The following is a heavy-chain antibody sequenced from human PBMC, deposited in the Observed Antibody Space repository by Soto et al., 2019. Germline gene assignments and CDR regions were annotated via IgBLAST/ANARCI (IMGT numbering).Heavy chain of an antibody. CDR2: INAGNGNT. V-gene: IGHV1-3*05. CDR1: GYTFTGYA. CDR3: ARAVAVAADVDY. D-gene: IGHD6-19*01. Sequence: QVQLVQSGAEEKKPGASVKVSCKASGYTFTGYAMHWVRQAPGQRLEWMGWINAGNGNTKYSQKFQGRVTITRDTSESTAYMELSSLRSEDTAVYYCARAVAVAADVDYWGQGTLVTVSS. J-gene: IGHJ4*02.